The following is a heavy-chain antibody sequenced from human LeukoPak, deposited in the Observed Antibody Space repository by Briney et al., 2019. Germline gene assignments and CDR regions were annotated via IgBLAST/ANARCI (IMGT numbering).Heavy chain of an antibody. J-gene: IGHJ3*02. D-gene: IGHD1-20*01. CDR2: IWSNGIKT. Sequence: PGGSLRLSCVGSGFPYMKHGMHWVRQVPGKGLEWVAVIWSNGIKTIYADSVKGRFTISRDTSENTLYLQMNSLRVEDTAVYYCVREGPISGTNPFDIWGQGTMVTVSP. V-gene: IGHV3-33*01. CDR1: GFPYMKHG. CDR3: VREGPISGTNPFDI.